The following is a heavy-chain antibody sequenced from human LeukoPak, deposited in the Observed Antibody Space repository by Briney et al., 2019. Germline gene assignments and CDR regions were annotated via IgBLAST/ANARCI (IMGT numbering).Heavy chain of an antibody. Sequence: ASVKVSCQASGYTFTGYYMHWVRQAPGQGLEWMGWINPNSGGTNYAQKFQGRVTMTRDTSISTAYMELSRLRSDDTAVYYCARDRRMAGTTGPWGQGTLVTVSS. D-gene: IGHD1-7*01. CDR2: INPNSGGT. CDR1: GYTFTGYY. CDR3: ARDRRMAGTTGP. J-gene: IGHJ5*02. V-gene: IGHV1-2*02.